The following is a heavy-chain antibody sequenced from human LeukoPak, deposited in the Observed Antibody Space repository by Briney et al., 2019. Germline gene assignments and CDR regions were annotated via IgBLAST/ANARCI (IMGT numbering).Heavy chain of an antibody. J-gene: IGHJ4*02. CDR3: ARDFYCSRTSCYAPSFDY. V-gene: IGHV3-53*01. D-gene: IGHD2-2*01. CDR1: GCSVTNNY. CDR2: FYVGGAT. Sequence: PGGSLRLSCAVSGCSVTNNYMSWVRQAPGKGLEWVSVFYVGGATYYAASVKGRFTISRDNSKNTLYLQMKSLRAEDTAVYYCARDFYCSRTSCYAPSFDYWGQGTLVTVSS.